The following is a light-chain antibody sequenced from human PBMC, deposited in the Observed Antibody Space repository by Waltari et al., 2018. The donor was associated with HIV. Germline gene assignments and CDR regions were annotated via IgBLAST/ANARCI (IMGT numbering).Light chain of an antibody. CDR1: SSNIGSNN. V-gene: IGLV1-44*01. CDR3: AAWDDSLNGYA. CDR2: TKN. Sequence: QPALTQPPSASGTPGPRVTLSCSGNSSNIGSNNVNWYQPPPGTAPKLLIYTKNQRPSGVPDRFSGSKSGTSASLAITGLQSEDEADYYCAAWDDSLNGYAFGTGTKVTVL. J-gene: IGLJ1*01.